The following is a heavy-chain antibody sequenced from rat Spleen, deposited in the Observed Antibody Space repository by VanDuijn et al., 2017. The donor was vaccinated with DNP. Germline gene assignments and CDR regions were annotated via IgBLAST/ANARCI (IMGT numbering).Heavy chain of an antibody. CDR2: ISSGGKT. J-gene: IGHJ2*01. CDR3: TREREPNNNPFYFDC. D-gene: IGHD1-10*01. Sequence: QVQLKESGPGLVQPSQTLSLTCTVSRFSLSDYSIHWVRQPPGKGLEWIAAISSGGKTYYNSALKSRLSISRDTSKSHVFLRMNSLQTEDTAIYFCTREREPNNNPFYFDCWGQGVMVTVSS. V-gene: IGHV2-19*01. CDR1: RFSLSDYS.